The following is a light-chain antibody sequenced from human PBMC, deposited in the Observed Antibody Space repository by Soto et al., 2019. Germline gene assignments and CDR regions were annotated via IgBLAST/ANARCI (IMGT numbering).Light chain of an antibody. CDR2: GAS. J-gene: IGKJ2*01. CDR1: QSISSSC. V-gene: IGKV3-20*01. CDR3: QQYGSSPPLT. Sequence: EIVLTQSPGTLSLSPGERATLSCRASQSISSSCLIWYQQKPGQAPRLLLYGASSRATGVPDRFSGSGSGTDFTLTISRLEPEAFAVYYCQQYGSSPPLTFGHGTKLEIK.